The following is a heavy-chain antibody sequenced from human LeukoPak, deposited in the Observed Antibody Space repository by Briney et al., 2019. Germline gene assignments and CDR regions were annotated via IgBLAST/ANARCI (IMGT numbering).Heavy chain of an antibody. J-gene: IGHJ3*02. V-gene: IGHV4-59*01. CDR3: AGSPLNDAFDI. CDR2: IYYSGST. D-gene: IGHD6-19*01. Sequence: PSETLSLTCTVSGGSISSYCWSWIRPLPGKGLEWIGYIYYSGSTNYNPSLKSRVTISVDTSKNQFSLKLSSVTAADTAVYYCAGSPLNDAFDIWGQGTMVTVSS. CDR1: GGSISSYC.